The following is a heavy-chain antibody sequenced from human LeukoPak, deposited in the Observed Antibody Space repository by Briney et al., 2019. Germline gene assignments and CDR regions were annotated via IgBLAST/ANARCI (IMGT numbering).Heavy chain of an antibody. CDR3: ARGAYCTSINCYGFDY. Sequence: SETLSLTCTVSGGSISSSSYYWGWIRQPPGKGLEWIGEAYHSGTTNYNPSLKSRVTLSVDTSKNQFSLKLASVTAADTAVYYCARGAYCTSINCYGFDYWGQGTQVTASS. D-gene: IGHD2-2*01. V-gene: IGHV4-61*05. CDR2: AYHSGTT. CDR1: GGSISSSSYY. J-gene: IGHJ4*02.